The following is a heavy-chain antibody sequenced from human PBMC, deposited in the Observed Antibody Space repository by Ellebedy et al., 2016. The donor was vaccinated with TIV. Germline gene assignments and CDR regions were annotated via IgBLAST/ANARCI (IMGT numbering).Heavy chain of an antibody. V-gene: IGHV3-23*01. Sequence: GESLKISCAASGFTFNSYAMSWVRQAPGKGLEWVSTISNTGSRTYYADSVEGRFIISRDNSKRTLYLQMNSLSADDTAVYYCAKGRGGGSDSSAPRYYFDYWGLGTLVTVSS. CDR2: ISNTGSRT. D-gene: IGHD3-22*01. J-gene: IGHJ4*02. CDR3: AKGRGGGSDSSAPRYYFDY. CDR1: GFTFNSYA.